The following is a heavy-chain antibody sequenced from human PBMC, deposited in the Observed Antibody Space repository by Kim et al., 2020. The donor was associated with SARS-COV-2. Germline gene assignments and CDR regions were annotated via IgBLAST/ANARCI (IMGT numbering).Heavy chain of an antibody. J-gene: IGHJ5*02. V-gene: IGHV1-58*01. CDR3: AAGRYYYGSGSPETHR. CDR1: GFTFTSSA. Sequence: SVKVSCKASGFTFTSSAVQWVRQARGQRLEWIGWIVVGSGNTNYAQKFQERVTITRDMSTSTAYMELSSLRSEDTAVYYCAAGRYYYGSGSPETHRWGQGTLVTVSS. CDR2: IVVGSGNT. D-gene: IGHD3-10*01.